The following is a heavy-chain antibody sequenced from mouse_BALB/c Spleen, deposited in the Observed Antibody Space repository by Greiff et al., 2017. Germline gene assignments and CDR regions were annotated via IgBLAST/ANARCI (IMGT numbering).Heavy chain of an antibody. CDR1: GFAFSSYD. Sequence: DVMLVESGGGLVKPGGSLKLSCAASGFAFSSYDMSWVRQTPEKRLEWVAYISSGGGSTYYPDTVKGRFTISRDNTKNTLYLQMSSLKSEDTAMYYCASRDGYVAYWGQGTLVTVSA. J-gene: IGHJ3*01. CDR2: ISSGGGST. D-gene: IGHD2-3*01. V-gene: IGHV5-12-1*01. CDR3: ASRDGYVAY.